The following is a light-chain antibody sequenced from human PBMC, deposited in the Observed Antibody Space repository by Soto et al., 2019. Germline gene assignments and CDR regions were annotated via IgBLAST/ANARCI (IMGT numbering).Light chain of an antibody. V-gene: IGKV1-12*01. CDR2: GTS. Sequence: DIQMTQSPSSVSASVGDRVTITCRASQVIKNWLAWYQQKPGKAPKVLIFGTSSLQSGVPSRFSGSGSGTDFTLTISSLQPEDFATYYCQQATSFPWTFGQGTKVEIK. CDR3: QQATSFPWT. CDR1: QVIKNW. J-gene: IGKJ1*01.